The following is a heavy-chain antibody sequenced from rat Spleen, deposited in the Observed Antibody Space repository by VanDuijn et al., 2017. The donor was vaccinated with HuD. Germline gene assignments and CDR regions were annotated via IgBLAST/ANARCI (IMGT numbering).Heavy chain of an antibody. J-gene: IGHJ2*01. CDR2: ISPGGGNT. Sequence: EVQLVESGGGLVQPGRSLKLSCAASGFTFSDYTMAWVRPAPKKGLEWVAAISPGGGNTYYRDSVKGRFTISRDNAKNTLYLQMDSLNSEDTATYYCARETGYNSYFDYWGQGVMVTVSS. CDR1: GFTFSDYT. D-gene: IGHD1-4*01. V-gene: IGHV5S23*01. CDR3: ARETGYNSYFDY.